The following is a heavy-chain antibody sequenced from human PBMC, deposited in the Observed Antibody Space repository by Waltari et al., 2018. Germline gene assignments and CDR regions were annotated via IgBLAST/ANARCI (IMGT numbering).Heavy chain of an antibody. D-gene: IGHD2-15*01. CDR1: GDSMSRGDW. Sequence: QMQLQESGPGLVKPSGTLSLTCTVSGDSMSRGDWWSWVRQPPEKGLEWIGQIQRSGRTNYNPSLESRVTISIDTSNNHFSLKVTSTTAADTAVYYCARDRGRGIYLDSWGRGTLVTVSS. V-gene: IGHV4-4*02. J-gene: IGHJ4*02. CDR2: IQRSGRT. CDR3: ARDRGRGIYLDS.